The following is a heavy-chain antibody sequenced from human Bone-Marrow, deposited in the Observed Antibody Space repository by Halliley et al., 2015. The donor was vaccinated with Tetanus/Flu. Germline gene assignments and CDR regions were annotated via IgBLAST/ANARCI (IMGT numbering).Heavy chain of an antibody. V-gene: IGHV4-59*01. CDR3: ARERGRYFDSGSYNWLDP. Sequence: SYGGNTKYNPSLKSRVTMSTPTSNNQFSLRLSSVPAADTAIYFCARERGRYFDSGSYNWLDPWGQGTLVTVSS. J-gene: IGHJ5*02. CDR2: SYGGNT. D-gene: IGHD3-10*01.